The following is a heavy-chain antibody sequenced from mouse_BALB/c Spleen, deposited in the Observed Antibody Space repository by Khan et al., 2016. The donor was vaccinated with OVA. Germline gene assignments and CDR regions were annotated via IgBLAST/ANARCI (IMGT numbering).Heavy chain of an antibody. J-gene: IGHJ2*01. CDR1: GYSITSDYA. V-gene: IGHV3-2*02. D-gene: IGHD1-1*01. CDR3: ARVYGGDFDY. Sequence: EVKLQESGPGLVKPSQSLSLTCTVTGYSITSDYAWNWIRQFQGNTLEWMGFISYSGNTNYNPSLNSRISITRDTSKNPFFLQLNSVTTEDTATYYCARVYGGDFDYWGQGTTLTVSS. CDR2: ISYSGNT.